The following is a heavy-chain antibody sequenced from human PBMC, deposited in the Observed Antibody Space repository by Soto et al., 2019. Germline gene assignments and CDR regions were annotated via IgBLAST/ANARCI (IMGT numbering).Heavy chain of an antibody. CDR2: IYPGDSDT. Sequence: GASLKISCKGSGYTFTNYWIGWVRQMPGKGVEWRGIIYPGDSDTKYHPSFQGQVTISAYKSITTTYLQWSSLKASDTAIYYCAASIFYYGMDVWGQGTTVTVSS. V-gene: IGHV5-51*01. CDR3: AASIFYYGMDV. CDR1: GYTFTNYW. J-gene: IGHJ6*02.